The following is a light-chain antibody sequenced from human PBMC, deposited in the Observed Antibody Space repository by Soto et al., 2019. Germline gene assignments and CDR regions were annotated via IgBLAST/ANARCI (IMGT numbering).Light chain of an antibody. CDR2: DVN. J-gene: IGLJ2*01. CDR3: SSYTRSSSVI. V-gene: IGLV2-14*03. CDR1: SSDIGAYAY. Sequence: QSALTQPASVSGSPGQSIAISCTGTSSDIGAYAYVSWYQQHPGKTPKLIVFDVNYRPSGVSSRFSGSKSGNTASLTSSGLQAEDEADYYCSSYTRSSSVIFGGGTKLTVL.